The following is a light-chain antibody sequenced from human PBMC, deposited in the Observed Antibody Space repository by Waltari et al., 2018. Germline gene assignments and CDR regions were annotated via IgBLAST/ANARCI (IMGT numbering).Light chain of an antibody. CDR2: AAS. CDR3: QQSYSVPLT. J-gene: IGKJ4*01. Sequence: DIQMTQSPSSLSASLGDRVTITCRARQSISSYLNWYQGKPGKAPKLLIYAASSLQSGVPSRFSGGGSGTDFTLIISNLQPEDFATYYCQQSYSVPLTFGGGTEVEIK. V-gene: IGKV1-39*01. CDR1: QSISSY.